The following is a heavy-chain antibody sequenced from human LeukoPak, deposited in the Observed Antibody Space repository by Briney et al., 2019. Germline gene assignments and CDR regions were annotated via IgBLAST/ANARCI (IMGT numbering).Heavy chain of an antibody. V-gene: IGHV4-59*01. J-gene: IGHJ5*02. CDR1: GGSICNYY. CDR3: ARDVLGYYYGSGNYGSFDT. CDR2: IYYSGIT. D-gene: IGHD3-10*01. Sequence: SETLSLTCTVSGGSICNYYWTWIRQPPGKGLEWIGYIYYSGITDSNPSLRSRVTMSVDTSKNQFSLKLNSLTAADTAVYYCARDVLGYYYGSGNYGSFDTWAQGTLVTVSS.